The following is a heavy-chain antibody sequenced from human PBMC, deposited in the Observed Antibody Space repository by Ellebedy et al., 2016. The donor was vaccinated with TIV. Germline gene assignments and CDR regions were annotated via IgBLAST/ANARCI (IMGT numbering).Heavy chain of an antibody. D-gene: IGHD5-12*01. V-gene: IGHV1-69*13. CDR2: IVAVFGTT. Sequence: SVKVSCKASGGIFRSNAFSWVRQAPGQGLEWMGGIVAVFGTTTYAQKFQGRVTITADESTSTVYMDLSSLTADDTAAYYCARYSGYHFRGNYYDYWGQGTRVTVSS. J-gene: IGHJ4*02. CDR1: GGIFRSNA. CDR3: ARYSGYHFRGNYYDY.